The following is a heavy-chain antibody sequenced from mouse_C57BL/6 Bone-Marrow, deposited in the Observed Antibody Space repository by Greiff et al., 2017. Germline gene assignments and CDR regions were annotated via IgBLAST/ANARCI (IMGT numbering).Heavy chain of an antibody. Sequence: QVQLQQSGAELARPGASVKLSCKASGYTFTSYGISWVKQRTGQGLEWIGEIYPRSGNTYYNEKFKGKATLTADKSSSTAYMELRSLTSEDSAVYFCARKIYYYGSSFLKYAMDYWGQGTSVTVSS. CDR1: GYTFTSYG. CDR3: ARKIYYYGSSFLKYAMDY. J-gene: IGHJ4*01. V-gene: IGHV1-81*01. D-gene: IGHD1-1*01. CDR2: IYPRSGNT.